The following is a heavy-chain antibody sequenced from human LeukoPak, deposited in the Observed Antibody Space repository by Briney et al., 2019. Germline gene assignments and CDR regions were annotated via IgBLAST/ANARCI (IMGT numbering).Heavy chain of an antibody. V-gene: IGHV3-21*01. CDR3: ANDWLPPQPSDY. D-gene: IGHD3-9*01. J-gene: IGHJ4*02. CDR2: ISSSSSYI. Sequence: GGSLRLSCAASGFTFSSYSMNWVRQAPGKGLEWVSSISSSSSYIYYADSVKGRFTISRDNAKNSLYLQMNSLRAEDTAVYYCANDWLPPQPSDYWGQGTLVTVSS. CDR1: GFTFSSYS.